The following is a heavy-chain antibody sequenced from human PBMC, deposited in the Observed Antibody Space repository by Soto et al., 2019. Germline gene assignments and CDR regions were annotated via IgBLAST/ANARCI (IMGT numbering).Heavy chain of an antibody. CDR1: GFTFSSYA. CDR3: AKARGVVPAAPRTNYFDY. J-gene: IGHJ4*02. CDR2: ISGSGGST. Sequence: PGGALRVSCAASGFTFSSYAMSWVRQAPGKGLEWVSAISGSGGSTYYADSVKGRFTISRDNSKNTLYLQMNSLRAEDTAVYYCAKARGVVPAAPRTNYFDYWGQGTLVTVSS. V-gene: IGHV3-23*01. D-gene: IGHD2-2*01.